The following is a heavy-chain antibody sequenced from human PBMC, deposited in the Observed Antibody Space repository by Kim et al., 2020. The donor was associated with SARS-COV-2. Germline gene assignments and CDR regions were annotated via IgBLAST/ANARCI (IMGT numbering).Heavy chain of an antibody. J-gene: IGHJ4*02. D-gene: IGHD2-15*01. CDR3: AKGIGYCSGGSCELLQGGSSGVSRQFDY. Sequence: GGSLRLSCAASGFTFDDYAMHWVRQAPGKGLEWVSGISWNSGSIGYADSVKGRFTISRDNAKNSLYLQMNSLRAEDTALYYCAKGIGYCSGGSCELLQGGSSGVSRQFDYWGQGTLVTVSS. CDR2: ISWNSGSI. V-gene: IGHV3-9*01. CDR1: GFTFDDYA.